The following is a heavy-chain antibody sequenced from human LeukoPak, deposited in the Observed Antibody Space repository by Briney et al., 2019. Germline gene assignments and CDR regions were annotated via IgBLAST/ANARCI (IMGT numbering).Heavy chain of an antibody. J-gene: IGHJ4*02. Sequence: KPGASVKVSCKASGYTFTSYYMHWVRQAPGQGLEWMGIINPSGGSTSYAQKFQGRVTMTRDTSTSTVYMELSSLRSEDTAVYYCARDEVYYDSSGYFDYWGQGTLVTVSS. CDR1: GYTFTSYY. CDR2: INPSGGST. D-gene: IGHD3-22*01. V-gene: IGHV1-46*01. CDR3: ARDEVYYDSSGYFDY.